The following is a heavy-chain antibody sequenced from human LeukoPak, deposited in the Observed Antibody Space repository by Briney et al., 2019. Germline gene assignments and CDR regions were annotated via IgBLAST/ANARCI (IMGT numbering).Heavy chain of an antibody. Sequence: GGSLRLSCAASGFTFSSYGMHWVRQAPGKGLEWGAFIRYDGSNKYYADSVKGRLTISRDNSKNTLYLQMNSLRAEDTAVYYCARSTRFGALLYRTNYYFDYWRQGTLVTVSS. J-gene: IGHJ4*02. V-gene: IGHV3-30*02. CDR3: ARSTRFGALLYRTNYYFDY. CDR1: GFTFSSYG. CDR2: IRYDGSNK. D-gene: IGHD3-10*01.